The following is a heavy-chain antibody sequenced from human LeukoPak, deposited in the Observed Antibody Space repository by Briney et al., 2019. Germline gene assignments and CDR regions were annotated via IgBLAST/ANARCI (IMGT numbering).Heavy chain of an antibody. CDR3: ARELWTTVSTMDV. J-gene: IGHJ6*02. CDR1: GFTFSSYS. CDR2: ISSSSSYI. V-gene: IGHV3-21*01. D-gene: IGHD4-17*01. Sequence: PGGSLRLSCAASGFTFSSYSMNWVRQAPGKGLEWVSSISSSSSYIYYADSVKGRFTISRDNAKNPLYLQMNSLRAEDTAVYYCARELWTTVSTMDVWGQGTTVTVSS.